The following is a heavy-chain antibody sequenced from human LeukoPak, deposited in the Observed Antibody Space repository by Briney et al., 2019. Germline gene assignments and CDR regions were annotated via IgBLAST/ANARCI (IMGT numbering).Heavy chain of an antibody. Sequence: GRSLRLSCAASGFTFSSYEMNWIRQAPGKGLEWVSYIDGHGSIIHYADSVRDRFTISRDNAKNSVSLQMNNLRADDTAVYYCARDTPGVIITPDYWGQGTLVTVSS. CDR1: GFTFSSYE. CDR3: ARDTPGVIITPDY. CDR2: IDGHGSII. V-gene: IGHV3-48*03. J-gene: IGHJ4*02. D-gene: IGHD3-22*01.